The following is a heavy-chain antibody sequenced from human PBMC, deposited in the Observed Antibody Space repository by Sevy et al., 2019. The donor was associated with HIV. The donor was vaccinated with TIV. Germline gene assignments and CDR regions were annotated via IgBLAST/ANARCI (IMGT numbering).Heavy chain of an antibody. CDR2: IFSGGRT. CDR3: ARDRVVHNDYIFVAYYYGMDV. J-gene: IGHJ6*02. V-gene: IGHV3-53*01. CDR1: GFAVSDNC. Sequence: GGSLRLSCAVSGFAVSDNCMSWVRQSPGKGLEWVSVIFSGGRTSYADSVKGRFTVSRNGSKNTLYLQMVNLRAEDTATYYCARDRVVHNDYIFVAYYYGMDVWGQGTTVTVSS. D-gene: IGHD4-4*01.